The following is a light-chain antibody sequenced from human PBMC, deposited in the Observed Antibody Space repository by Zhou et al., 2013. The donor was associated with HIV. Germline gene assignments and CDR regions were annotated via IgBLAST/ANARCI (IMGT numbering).Light chain of an antibody. V-gene: IGKV3-15*01. J-gene: IGKJ1*01. CDR1: QNIGSN. Sequence: EIVLTQSPVTVSLSPGERARLSCKSSQNIGSNLAWYQQKVGQAPRLLIYGASTRAAGIPARFSGSGSGTEFTLTISSLQSEDFALYYCQQYHDWPPTFGQGTTVEIK. CDR2: GAS. CDR3: QQYHDWPPT.